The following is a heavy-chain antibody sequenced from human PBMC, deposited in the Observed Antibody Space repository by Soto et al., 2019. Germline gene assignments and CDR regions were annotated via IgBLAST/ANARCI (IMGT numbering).Heavy chain of an antibody. V-gene: IGHV4-39*07. CDR2: IYHSGST. J-gene: IGHJ4*02. CDR1: GGSISSSSYY. Sequence: SETLSLTCTVSGGSISSSSYYWGWIRQPPGKGLEWIGYIYHSGSTYYNPSLKSRVTISVDTSKNQFSLKLSSVTAADTAVYYCARGWGTIFDYWGQGTLVTVSS. CDR3: ARGWGTIFDY. D-gene: IGHD7-27*01.